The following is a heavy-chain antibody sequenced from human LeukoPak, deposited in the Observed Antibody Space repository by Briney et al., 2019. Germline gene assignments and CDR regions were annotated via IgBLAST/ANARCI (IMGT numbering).Heavy chain of an antibody. CDR3: ARQLRSFGFDP. CDR2: INPNSGGT. CDR1: GYTLTGYY. J-gene: IGHJ5*02. V-gene: IGHV1-2*02. Sequence: ASVKVPCKASGYTLTGYYMHWVRQAPGQGLEWMGWINPNSGGTNYAQKFQGRVTMTRDTSISTAYMELSRLRSDDTAVYYCARQLRSFGFDPWGQGTLVAVSS. D-gene: IGHD1-26*01.